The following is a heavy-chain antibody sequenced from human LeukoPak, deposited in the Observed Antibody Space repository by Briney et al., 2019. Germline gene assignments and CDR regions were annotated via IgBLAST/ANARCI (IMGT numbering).Heavy chain of an antibody. D-gene: IGHD1-26*01. Sequence: ASVKVSCKASGYTFTSYCISWVRQAPGQGLEWMGWISAYNGNTNYAQKLQGRVTMTTDTSTSTAYKELRSLRSDDTAVYYCARDIGWPDYWGQGTLVTVSS. V-gene: IGHV1-18*01. CDR1: GYTFTSYC. CDR3: ARDIGWPDY. CDR2: ISAYNGNT. J-gene: IGHJ4*02.